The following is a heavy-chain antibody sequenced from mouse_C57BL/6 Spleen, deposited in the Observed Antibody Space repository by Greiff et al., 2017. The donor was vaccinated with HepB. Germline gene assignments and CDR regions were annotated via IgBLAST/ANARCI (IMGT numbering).Heavy chain of an antibody. Sequence: QVQLQQPGAELVKPGASVKLSCKASGYTFTSYWMHWVKQRPGQGLEWIGMIHPNSGSTNYNEKFKSKATLTVDKSSSTAYMQLSTLTSEVSAVYYCASGLRPWYFDVWGTGTTVTVSS. J-gene: IGHJ1*03. CDR1: GYTFTSYW. CDR2: IHPNSGST. V-gene: IGHV1-64*01. D-gene: IGHD2-4*01. CDR3: ASGLRPWYFDV.